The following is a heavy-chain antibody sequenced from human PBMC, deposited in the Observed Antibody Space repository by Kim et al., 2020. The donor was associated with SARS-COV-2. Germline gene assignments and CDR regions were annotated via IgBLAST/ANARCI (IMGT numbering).Heavy chain of an antibody. Sequence: SETLSLTCAVSGGSISSSNWWSWVRQPPGKGLEWIGEIYHSGSTNYNPSLKSRVTISVDKSKNQFSLKLSSVTAADTAVYYCARRATYYYGLGSYYPRNYYGMDVWGQGTTVTVSS. V-gene: IGHV4-4*02. J-gene: IGHJ6*02. CDR2: IYHSGST. CDR3: ARRATYYYGLGSYYPRNYYGMDV. D-gene: IGHD3-10*01. CDR1: GGSISSSNW.